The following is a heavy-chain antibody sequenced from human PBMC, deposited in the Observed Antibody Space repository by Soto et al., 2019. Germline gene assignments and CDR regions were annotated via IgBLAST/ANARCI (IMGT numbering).Heavy chain of an antibody. CDR2: ISSSGSTI. CDR1: GFTFSDYY. D-gene: IGHD3-22*01. CDR3: ARAISRIVVVPYFDY. J-gene: IGHJ4*02. V-gene: IGHV3-11*01. Sequence: PGGSLRLSCAASGFTFSDYYMSWIRQAPGRGLEWVSYISSSGSTIYYADSVKGRFTISRDNAKNSLYLQMNSLRAEDTAVYYCARAISRIVVVPYFDYWGQGALVTVS.